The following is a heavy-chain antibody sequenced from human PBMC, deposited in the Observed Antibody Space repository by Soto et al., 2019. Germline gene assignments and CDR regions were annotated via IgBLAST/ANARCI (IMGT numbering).Heavy chain of an antibody. Sequence: QVQLQESGPGLVKPSETLSLTCTVSGGSIISYYWSWLRQPAGKGLEWIGRIYSTGTTTYNPALKSRVTMSVARSKNQFSLKLTSVTAADTAVYYCAREAGDDYGDFDDYWGQGTQVTVSS. CDR1: GGSIISYY. V-gene: IGHV4-4*07. CDR3: AREAGDDYGDFDDY. J-gene: IGHJ4*02. D-gene: IGHD4-17*01. CDR2: IYSTGTT.